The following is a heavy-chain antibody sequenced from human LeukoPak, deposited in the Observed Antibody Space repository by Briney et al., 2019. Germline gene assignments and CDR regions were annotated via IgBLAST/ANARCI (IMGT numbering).Heavy chain of an antibody. J-gene: IGHJ6*02. Sequence: ASVKVSCKASGYTFTSYDINWVRQATGQGLEWMGWMNPNSGNTGHAQKFQGRVTMTRNTSISTAYMELSSLRSEDTAVYYCARGTGVPAAIRPSSLRYYYGMDVWGQGTTVTVSS. CDR3: ARGTGVPAAIRPSSLRYYYGMDV. V-gene: IGHV1-8*01. CDR2: MNPNSGNT. CDR1: GYTFTSYD. D-gene: IGHD2-2*01.